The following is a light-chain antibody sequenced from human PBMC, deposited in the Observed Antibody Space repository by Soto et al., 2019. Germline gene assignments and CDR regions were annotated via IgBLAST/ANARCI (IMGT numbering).Light chain of an antibody. CDR2: DAS. V-gene: IGKV3-11*01. CDR3: QHRSSWPLT. J-gene: IGKJ3*01. CDR1: QSVSSY. Sequence: EIVLTQSPATLSLSPGDRATLSCRASQSVSSYVAWYQQKPGQAPRLLIYDASNRATGIPARFSGSGSGTDFTLAISSLEPEDFAVYYCQHRSSWPLTFGPGTKVDIK.